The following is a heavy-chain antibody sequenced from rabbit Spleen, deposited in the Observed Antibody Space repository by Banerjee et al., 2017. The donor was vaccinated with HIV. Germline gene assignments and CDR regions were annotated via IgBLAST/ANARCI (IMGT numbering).Heavy chain of an antibody. CDR1: GFDISNYYY. J-gene: IGHJ6*01. D-gene: IGHD1-1*01. Sequence: QTLEESGGDLVKPGASLTLTCTASGFDISNYYYIYWVRQAPGKGLEWIGCIYTGGSGGIYYATWAKGRFTISKTSSTTVTLQMTSLTAADTSTYFCAKGIPANANYLREMALWGPGTLVTVS. V-gene: IGHV1S40*01. CDR3: AKGIPANANYLREMAL. CDR2: IYTGGSGGI.